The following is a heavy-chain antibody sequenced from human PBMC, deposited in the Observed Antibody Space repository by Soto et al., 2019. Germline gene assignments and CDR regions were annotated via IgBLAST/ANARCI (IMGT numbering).Heavy chain of an antibody. CDR2: INPHGGST. J-gene: IGHJ5*02. CDR1: GDTFTSYY. D-gene: IGHD3-3*01. Sequence: AASVKVSCKAPGDTFTSYYLNWVRQAPGQGLEWMGVINPHGGSTKYAQKFQGRITMTRDTSRSTVYMELSSLRSDDTAIYYCARSSGGNFGIIIEGSNWFDPWGQGTPVTVSS. V-gene: IGHV1-46*01. CDR3: ARSSGGNFGIIIEGSNWFDP.